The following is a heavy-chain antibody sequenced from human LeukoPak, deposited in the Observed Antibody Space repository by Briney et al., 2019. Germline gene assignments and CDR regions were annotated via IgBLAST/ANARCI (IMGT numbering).Heavy chain of an antibody. CDR3: ARDFPTMTTAGAFDI. J-gene: IGHJ3*02. CDR2: ISSSSSYI. Sequence: GGSLRLSCAASGFTFTNSSMTWVRQAPGKGLEWVSSISSSSSYIYYADSVKGRFTISRDNTKNSLYLQMNSLRAEDTAVYYCARDFPTMTTAGAFDIWGQGTMVTVSS. V-gene: IGHV3-21*01. D-gene: IGHD4-17*01. CDR1: GFTFTNSS.